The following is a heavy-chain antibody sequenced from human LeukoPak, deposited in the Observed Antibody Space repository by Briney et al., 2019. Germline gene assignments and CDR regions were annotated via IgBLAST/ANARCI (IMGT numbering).Heavy chain of an antibody. Sequence: GASVKVSCKASGYTFTGYYIHWVRQAPGQGLEWMGWTNPNSGNTGYAQKFQGRVTMTRNTSISTAYMELSSLRSEDTAVYYCARGLVTYGSGSYYNGPWSFGANYYYMDVWGKGTTVTVSS. V-gene: IGHV1-8*02. CDR3: ARGLVTYGSGSYYNGPWSFGANYYYMDV. J-gene: IGHJ6*03. D-gene: IGHD3-10*01. CDR2: TNPNSGNT. CDR1: GYTFTGYY.